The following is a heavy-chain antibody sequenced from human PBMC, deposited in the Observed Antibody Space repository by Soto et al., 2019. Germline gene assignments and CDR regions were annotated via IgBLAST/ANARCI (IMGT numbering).Heavy chain of an antibody. D-gene: IGHD2-21*02. J-gene: IGHJ4*02. CDR3: ARGGHVVVVTAALDY. V-gene: IGHV1-46*01. CDR2: VNPSGGHT. Sequence: QVQLVQSGAEVKKPGASVKVSCKASGDTFTDYYIHWVRQAPGQGLEGMGTVNPSGGHTTYAQHFLGRMTMTRDTSTSTLDMELTSLTSEDTAVYYCARGGHVVVVTAALDYWGQGTLVTVSS. CDR1: GDTFTDYY.